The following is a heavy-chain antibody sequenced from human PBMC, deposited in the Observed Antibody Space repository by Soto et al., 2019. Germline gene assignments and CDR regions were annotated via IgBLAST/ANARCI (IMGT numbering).Heavy chain of an antibody. D-gene: IGHD5-12*01. Sequence: QVQLQQWGAGLLKPSETLSLTCTVNGGSLTGYYWSWIRQPPGKGLEWIGEVKDGGGTNYSPSLRGRCSTSADTSKNHFSLRLNSVTAADTAVYFCARGQEGIVATHWDQGALVTVSS. J-gene: IGHJ4*02. CDR2: VKDGGGT. CDR3: ARGQEGIVATH. CDR1: GGSLTGYY. V-gene: IGHV4-34*01.